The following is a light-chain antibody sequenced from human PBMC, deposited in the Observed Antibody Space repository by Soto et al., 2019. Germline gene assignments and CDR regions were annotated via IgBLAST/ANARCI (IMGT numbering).Light chain of an antibody. CDR3: QQYINWPFT. CDR2: DVS. V-gene: IGKV3-15*01. Sequence: IVMTQSPSTLSVSPGERVTLSCRAGQGVTTKFAWYQQKPGQSPRLLIYDVSSRATGVPARFSGSGSETDFTLTISGLQSEDFAIYFCQQYINWPFTFGQGTQVDIK. CDR1: QGVTTK. J-gene: IGKJ5*01.